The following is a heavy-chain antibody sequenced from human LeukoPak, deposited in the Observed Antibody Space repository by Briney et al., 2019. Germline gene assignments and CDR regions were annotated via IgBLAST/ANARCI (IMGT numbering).Heavy chain of an antibody. V-gene: IGHV3-23*01. CDR3: AKGIDYGDYVPYFDY. D-gene: IGHD4-17*01. CDR2: ISGSGGST. J-gene: IGHJ4*02. Sequence: GGSLRLSCAASGFTFSSYAMSWVRQAPGKGLKWVSAISGSGGSTYYADSVKGRFTISRDNSKNTLYLQMNSLRAEDTAVYYCAKGIDYGDYVPYFDYWGQGTLVTVSS. CDR1: GFTFSSYA.